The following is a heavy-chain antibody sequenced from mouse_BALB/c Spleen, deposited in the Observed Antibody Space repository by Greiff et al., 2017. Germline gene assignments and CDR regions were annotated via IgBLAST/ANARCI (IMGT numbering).Heavy chain of an antibody. D-gene: IGHD1-1*02. Sequence: EVKVEESGGGLVKLGGSLKLSCAASGFTFSSYYMSWVRQTPGKRLELVAAINSNGGSTYYPDTVKGRFTISRDNAKNTLYLQMSSLKSEDTALYYCARQGDYVYYFDYWGQGTTRTVSS. CDR3: ARQGDYVYYFDY. CDR1: GFTFSSYY. CDR2: INSNGGST. J-gene: IGHJ2*01. V-gene: IGHV5-6-2*01.